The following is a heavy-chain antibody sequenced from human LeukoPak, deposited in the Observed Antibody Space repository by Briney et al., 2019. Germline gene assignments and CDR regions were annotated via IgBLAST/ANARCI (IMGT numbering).Heavy chain of an antibody. J-gene: IGHJ4*02. V-gene: IGHV4-4*02. CDR3: AREGRIVGGWYYFDY. D-gene: IGHD6-19*01. CDR1: GGSISSSNW. CDR2: IYHSGST. Sequence: SETLSLTCAVSGGSISSSNWWSWVRQPPGKGLEWIGEIYHSGSTNYNPSLKSRVTISVDKSKNQFSLKLSSVTAADTAVYYCAREGRIVGGWYYFDYWGQGTLVTVSS.